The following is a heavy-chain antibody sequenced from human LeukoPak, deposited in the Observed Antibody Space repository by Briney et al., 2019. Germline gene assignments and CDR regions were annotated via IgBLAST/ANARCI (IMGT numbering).Heavy chain of an antibody. Sequence: GGSVRLSCAASGFTVSNNYMRWVRQAPGKGLEWVSSIYSRGSTSYVDSVKGRFTISRDNSKNTLFLQMNSLRVEDTAVYYCARDYYGPWGQGTLVTVSS. CDR1: GFTVSNNY. CDR3: ARDYYGP. J-gene: IGHJ5*02. V-gene: IGHV3-66*03. CDR2: IYSRGST. D-gene: IGHD3-22*01.